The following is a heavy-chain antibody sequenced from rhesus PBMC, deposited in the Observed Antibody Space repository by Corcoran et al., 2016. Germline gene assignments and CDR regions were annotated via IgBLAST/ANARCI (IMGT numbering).Heavy chain of an antibody. J-gene: IGHJ5-1*01. CDR3: SRGSYTYYRFDV. D-gene: IGHD2-15*01. CDR2: INSGGIN. CDR1: GDSISSGYY. V-gene: IGHV4S14*01. Sequence: QVQLQESGPGLVKPSETLSLTCAVSGDSISSGYYWCWIRPTPGKGLEWIAHINSGGINYLNPSLKSRITMSTNTSKNQFSLKLTSVTAADTAVYYCSRGSYTYYRFDVWGPGVLVTVSS.